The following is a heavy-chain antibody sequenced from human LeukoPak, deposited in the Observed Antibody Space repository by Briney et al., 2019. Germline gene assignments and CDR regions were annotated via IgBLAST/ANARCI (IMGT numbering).Heavy chain of an antibody. CDR1: GFTFSSYA. J-gene: IGHJ4*02. Sequence: GGSLRLSCAASGFTFSSYAMPWVRQAPGKGLEWVAVISYDGSNKYYADSVKGRFTISRDNSKNTLYLQMNSLRAEDTAVYYCASTLYYYDSSGYYSPLGYWGQGTLVTVSS. CDR2: ISYDGSNK. V-gene: IGHV3-30-3*01. D-gene: IGHD3-22*01. CDR3: ASTLYYYDSSGYYSPLGY.